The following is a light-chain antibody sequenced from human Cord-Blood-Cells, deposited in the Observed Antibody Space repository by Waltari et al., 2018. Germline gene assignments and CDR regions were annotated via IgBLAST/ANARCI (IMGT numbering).Light chain of an antibody. CDR2: GAS. CDR3: QQYGSSPPWT. Sequence: EIVLTQSPGTLSLSPAERATLPCRASQSVSSSYLACYQQKPGQAPRLLIYGASSRATGIPDRFSGSGSGTDFTLTINRLEPEDFAVYYCQQYGSSPPWTFGQGTKVEIK. V-gene: IGKV3-20*01. CDR1: QSVSSSY. J-gene: IGKJ1*01.